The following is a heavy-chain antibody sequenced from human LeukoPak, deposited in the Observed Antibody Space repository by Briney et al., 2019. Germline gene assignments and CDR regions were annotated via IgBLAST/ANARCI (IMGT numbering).Heavy chain of an antibody. CDR1: GFTFSNYW. CDR3: ARDLGQYYDTSDNWFDP. V-gene: IGHV3-74*01. J-gene: IGHJ5*02. D-gene: IGHD3-22*01. Sequence: GGSLRLSCAASGFTFSNYWMHWVRQAPGKGLLWVSRINSDGINTSYADSVKGRFTISTDNAKNTLNLQMNSLRAEDTAVYYCARDLGQYYDTSDNWFDPWGQGTLVTVSS. CDR2: INSDGINT.